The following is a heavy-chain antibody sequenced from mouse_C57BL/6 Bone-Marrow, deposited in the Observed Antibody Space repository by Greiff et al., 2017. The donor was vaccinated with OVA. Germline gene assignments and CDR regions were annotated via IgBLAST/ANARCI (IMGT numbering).Heavy chain of an antibody. V-gene: IGHV1-81*01. J-gene: IGHJ1*03. CDR3: ASLYDSWYFDV. CDR2: IYPRSGNT. D-gene: IGHD2-3*01. CDR1: GYTFTSYG. Sequence: VKLQESGAELARPGASVKLSCKASGYTFTSYGISWVKQRTGQGLEWIGEIYPRSGNTYYNEKFKGKATLTADKSSSTAYMELRSLTSEDSAVYFCASLYDSWYFDVWGTGTTVTVSS.